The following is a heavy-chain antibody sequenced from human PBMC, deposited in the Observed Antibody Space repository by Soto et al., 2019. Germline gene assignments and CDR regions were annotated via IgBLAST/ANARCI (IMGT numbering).Heavy chain of an antibody. D-gene: IGHD6-13*01. CDR1: GFTFSSYA. Sequence: EVQLLESGGGLVQSGGSLRLSCAASGFTFSSYAMSWVRQAPGKGLEWVSAISGSGGSTYYAASVKGRFTISRDNSKNTLYLQMNSLRAEDRAVYYCAKARRGSWPPLGYWGQGTLVTVSS. CDR2: ISGSGGST. V-gene: IGHV3-23*01. J-gene: IGHJ4*02. CDR3: AKARRGSWPPLGY.